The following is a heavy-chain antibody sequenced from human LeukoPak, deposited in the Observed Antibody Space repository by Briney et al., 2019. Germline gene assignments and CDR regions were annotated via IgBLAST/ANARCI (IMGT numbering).Heavy chain of an antibody. CDR1: GDSISSSSHY. V-gene: IGHV4-39*01. Sequence: SETLSLTCTVSGDSISSSSHYWGWIRQPPGKGLEWIAIISYGGGAFYNPSLKSRVTISVDTSKNQFSLTLTSATAADTAAYYCARRYCSGGICYYFDSWGQGTLVTVSS. CDR2: ISYGGGA. D-gene: IGHD2-8*02. CDR3: ARRYCSGGICYYFDS. J-gene: IGHJ4*02.